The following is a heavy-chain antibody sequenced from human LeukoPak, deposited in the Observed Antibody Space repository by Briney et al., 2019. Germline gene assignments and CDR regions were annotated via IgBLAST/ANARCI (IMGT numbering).Heavy chain of an antibody. V-gene: IGHV1-69*06. J-gene: IGHJ6*03. CDR2: IIPIFGTA. CDR3: ASPYDYVWGAHYYMAV. D-gene: IGHD3-16*01. CDR1: GGTFSSYA. Sequence: SVKVSCKASGGTFSSYAISWVRQAPGQGLEWMGRIIPIFGTANYAQKFQGRVTITADKSTSTAYMELSSLRSEDTAVYYCASPYDYVWGAHYYMAVWGKGTTVTVSS.